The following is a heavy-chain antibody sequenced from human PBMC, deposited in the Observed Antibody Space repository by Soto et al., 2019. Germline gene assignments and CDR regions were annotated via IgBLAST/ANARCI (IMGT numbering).Heavy chain of an antibody. Sequence: QVQLVQSGAEVKKPGSSVKVSCKASGGTFSSYAISWVRQAPGQGLEWMGGIIPIFGTANYAQKFQGRVTITADESTSTAYMELSSLRSEDTAVYYCAGIVVPAATGHYYGMDVWGQGTTVTVSS. CDR1: GGTFSSYA. D-gene: IGHD2-2*01. CDR3: AGIVVPAATGHYYGMDV. V-gene: IGHV1-69*12. CDR2: IIPIFGTA. J-gene: IGHJ6*02.